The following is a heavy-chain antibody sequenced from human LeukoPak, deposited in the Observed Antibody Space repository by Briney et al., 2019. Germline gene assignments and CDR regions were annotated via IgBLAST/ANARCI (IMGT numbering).Heavy chain of an antibody. CDR3: ARVGASRAAFDI. Sequence: GGSLRLSCAASGFTFSSYWMHWVRQAPGKGLVWVSRINSDGSSTSYADSVKGRFTISRDNAKNTLYLQMNSLRAEDTAVYYCARVGASRAAFDIWGQGKMVTVSS. J-gene: IGHJ3*02. D-gene: IGHD1-26*01. V-gene: IGHV3-74*01. CDR2: INSDGSST. CDR1: GFTFSSYW.